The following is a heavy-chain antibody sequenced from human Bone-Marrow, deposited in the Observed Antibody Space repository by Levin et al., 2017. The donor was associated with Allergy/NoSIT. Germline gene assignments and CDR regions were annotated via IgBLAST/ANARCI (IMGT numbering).Heavy chain of an antibody. CDR1: GFTFNTYP. V-gene: IGHV3-23*01. Sequence: GESLKISCEASGFTFNTYPMYWVRQAPGKGLEWVSGITVSGGRTYYSESVEGRFSTSRDNSRNTLDLQMNSLSPEDTAVYFCAKGREVRNMLFGLVDSWGQGTLVTVSA. D-gene: IGHD3/OR15-3a*01. CDR3: AKGREVRNMLFGLVDS. CDR2: ITVSGGRT. J-gene: IGHJ5*01.